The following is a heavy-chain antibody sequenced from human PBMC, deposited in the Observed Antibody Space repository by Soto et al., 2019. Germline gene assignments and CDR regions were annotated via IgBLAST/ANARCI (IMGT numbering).Heavy chain of an antibody. J-gene: IGHJ4*02. D-gene: IGHD5-18*01. V-gene: IGHV3-15*01. CDR2: IKSKTDGGTT. CDR3: TTEDGQLWLGETFDY. Sequence: GGSLRLSCAASGFTFSNAWMSWVRQAPGKGLEWVGRIKSKTDGGTTDYAAPVKGRFTISRDDSKNTLYLQMNSLKTEDTAVYYCTTEDGQLWLGETFDYWGQGTLVTVSS. CDR1: GFTFSNAW.